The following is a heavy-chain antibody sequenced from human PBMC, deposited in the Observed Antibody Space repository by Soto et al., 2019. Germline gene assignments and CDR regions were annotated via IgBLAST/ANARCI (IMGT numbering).Heavy chain of an antibody. V-gene: IGHV3-30*18. CDR2: ISYDGSNK. D-gene: IGHD2-15*01. J-gene: IGHJ6*02. CDR3: AKVSATPLHGMDV. Sequence: PGGSLRLSCAASGFTFSSYGTHWVRQAPGKGLEWVAVISYDGSNKYYADSVKGRFTISRDNSKNTLYLQMNSLRAEDTAVYYCAKVSATPLHGMDVWGQGTTVTVSS. CDR1: GFTFSSYG.